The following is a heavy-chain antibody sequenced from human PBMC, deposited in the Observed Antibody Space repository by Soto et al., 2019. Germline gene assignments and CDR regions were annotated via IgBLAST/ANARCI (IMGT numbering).Heavy chain of an antibody. V-gene: IGHV3-15*01. Sequence: GGSLRLSCAASGFTFSNAWMSWVRQAPGKGLEWVGRIKSKTDGGTTDYAAPVKGRFTISMDDSKNTLYLQMNSVKTEYTAVYYCTTLAYSYSDFWRGYYQAGGAWVRPPYYYMDVWGKGTTVTVSS. CDR2: IKSKTDGGTT. J-gene: IGHJ6*03. D-gene: IGHD3-3*01. CDR1: GFTFSNAW. CDR3: TTLAYSYSDFWRGYYQAGGAWVRPPYYYMDV.